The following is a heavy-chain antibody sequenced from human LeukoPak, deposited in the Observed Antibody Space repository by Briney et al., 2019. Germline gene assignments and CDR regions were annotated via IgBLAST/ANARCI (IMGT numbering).Heavy chain of an antibody. CDR3: SYGSGSY. D-gene: IGHD3-10*01. CDR1: GFTFSSYA. Sequence: GGSLRLSCAASGFTFSSYAMSWVRQAPGRGLEWVSAISGSGGSTYYAHSVKGRFTISRDNCKNTLYLQMYSLRAEDTDVYYCSYGSGSYWGQGTLVTVSS. J-gene: IGHJ4*02. CDR2: ISGSGGST. V-gene: IGHV3-23*01.